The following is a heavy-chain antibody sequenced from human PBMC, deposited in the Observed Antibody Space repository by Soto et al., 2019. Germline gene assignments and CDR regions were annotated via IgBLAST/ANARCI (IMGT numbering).Heavy chain of an antibody. CDR3: AREISGYSGYEEYNWFDP. CDR2: IYYSGST. J-gene: IGHJ5*02. Sequence: SETLSLTCTVSGGSISSYYWSWIRQPPGKGLEWIGYIYYSGSTNYNPSLKSRVTISVDTSKNQFSLKLSSVTAADTAVYYCAREISGYSGYEEYNWFDPWGQGTLVTVSS. CDR1: GGSISSYY. V-gene: IGHV4-59*01. D-gene: IGHD5-12*01.